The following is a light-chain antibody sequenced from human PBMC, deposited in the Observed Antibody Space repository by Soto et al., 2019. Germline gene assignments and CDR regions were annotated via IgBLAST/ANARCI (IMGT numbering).Light chain of an antibody. J-gene: IGLJ2*01. V-gene: IGLV2-23*03. CDR1: SSDVGSYNL. Sequence: QSALTQPASVSGSPGQSITISCTGTSSDVGSYNLVSWYQQHPGKAPKLMIYEGSKRPSGVSNRFSGSKSGNTASLTISGRQAEDEADYYCCSYAGSSTFLVVFGGGTKVTVL. CDR3: CSYAGSSTFLVV. CDR2: EGS.